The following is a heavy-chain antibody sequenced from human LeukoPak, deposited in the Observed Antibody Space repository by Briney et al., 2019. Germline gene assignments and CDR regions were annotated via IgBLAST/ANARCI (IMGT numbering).Heavy chain of an antibody. CDR2: ISYDGSNK. J-gene: IGHJ6*03. CDR3: ARDSSSWYGVYYYYYMDV. V-gene: IGHV3-30*03. CDR1: GFTFSSYG. Sequence: AGGSLRLSCAASGFTFSSYGMHWVRQAPGKGLEWVAVISYDGSNKYYADSVKGRFTISRDNAKNTLYLQMNSLRAEDTAVYYCARDSSSWYGVYYYYYMDVWGKGTTVTVSS. D-gene: IGHD6-13*01.